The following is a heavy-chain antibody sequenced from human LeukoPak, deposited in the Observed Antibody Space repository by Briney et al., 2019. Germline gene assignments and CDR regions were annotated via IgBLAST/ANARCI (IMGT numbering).Heavy chain of an antibody. CDR3: AKRRTHIVVVPAAIGAFDI. Sequence: PGGSLRLSCAPSGFTFSSYAMSWVRQAPGKGLEWVSAISGSGGSTYYADSVKGRFTISRDNSKNTLYLQMNSLRAEDTAVYYCAKRRTHIVVVPAAIGAFDIWGQGTMVTVSS. V-gene: IGHV3-23*01. D-gene: IGHD2-2*01. CDR2: ISGSGGST. CDR1: GFTFSSYA. J-gene: IGHJ3*02.